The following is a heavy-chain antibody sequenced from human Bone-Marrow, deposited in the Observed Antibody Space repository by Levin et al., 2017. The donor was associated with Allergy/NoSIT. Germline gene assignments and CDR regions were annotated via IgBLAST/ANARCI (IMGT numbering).Heavy chain of an antibody. V-gene: IGHV3-30*18. CDR2: ISYDGSNK. J-gene: IGHJ4*02. CDR1: GFTFSSYG. CDR3: AKSSCRYCSSTSCLGIDY. D-gene: IGHD2-2*01. Sequence: GGSLRLSCAASGFTFSSYGMHWVRQAPGKGLEWVAVISYDGSNKYYADSVKGRFTISRDNSKNTLYLQMNSLRAEDTAVYYCAKSSCRYCSSTSCLGIDYWGQGTLVTVSS.